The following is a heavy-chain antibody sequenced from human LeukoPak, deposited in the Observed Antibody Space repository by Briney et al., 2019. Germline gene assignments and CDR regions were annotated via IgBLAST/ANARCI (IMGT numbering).Heavy chain of an antibody. D-gene: IGHD5-18*01. J-gene: IGHJ4*02. CDR2: INQDGSEE. CDR3: ARGLWPHFDY. CDR1: GFTFSTSW. V-gene: IGHV3-7*01. Sequence: PGGSLRLSCAASGFTFSTSWMTWVRQAPGKGLEWVANINQDGSEEKYADSVKGRFTIFRDNTRNSVYLQMNSLRAGDTAVYYCARGLWPHFDYWGQGTLVTVSS.